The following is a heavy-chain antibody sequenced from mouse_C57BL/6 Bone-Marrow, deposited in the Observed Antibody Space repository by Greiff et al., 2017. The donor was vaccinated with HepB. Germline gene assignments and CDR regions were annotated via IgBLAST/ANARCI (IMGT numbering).Heavy chain of an antibody. CDR2: ISSGSSTI. V-gene: IGHV5-17*01. CDR3: AREGHYYGSSYVWYFDV. CDR1: GFTFSDYG. J-gene: IGHJ1*03. Sequence: EVNVVESGGGLVKPGGSLKLSCAASGFTFSDYGMHWVRQAPEKGLEWVAYISSGSSTIYYADTVKGRFTISRDNAKNTLFLQMTSLRSEDTAMYYCAREGHYYGSSYVWYFDVWGTGTTVTVSS. D-gene: IGHD1-1*01.